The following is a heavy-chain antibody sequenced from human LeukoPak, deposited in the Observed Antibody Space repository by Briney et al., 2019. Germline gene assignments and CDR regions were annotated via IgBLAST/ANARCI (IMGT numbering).Heavy chain of an antibody. CDR3: ARDSRFGDPLDY. D-gene: IGHD3-10*01. V-gene: IGHV4-59*01. CDR2: IYYSGST. Sequence: SGTLSLTCTVSGGSISSYYWSWIRQPPGKGLEWIGYIYYSGSTNYNPSLKSRVTISVDTSKNQFSLKLSSVTAADTAVYYCARDSRFGDPLDYWGQGTLVTVSS. CDR1: GGSISSYY. J-gene: IGHJ4*02.